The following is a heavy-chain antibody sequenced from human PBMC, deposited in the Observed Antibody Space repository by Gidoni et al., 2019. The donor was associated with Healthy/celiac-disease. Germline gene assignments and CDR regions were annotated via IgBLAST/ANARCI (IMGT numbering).Heavy chain of an antibody. CDR3: ARGSVVDFDY. D-gene: IGHD2-15*01. V-gene: IGHV4-59*01. CDR1: GGSISSYY. CDR2: IYYSGST. Sequence: QVQLQESGPGLVKPSETLSLTCTVSGGSISSYYWSWIRQPPGKGLEWIGYIYYSGSTNYNPSLKSRGTISVDTSKNQFSLKLSSVTAADTAVYYCARGSVVDFDYWGQGTLVTVSS. J-gene: IGHJ4*02.